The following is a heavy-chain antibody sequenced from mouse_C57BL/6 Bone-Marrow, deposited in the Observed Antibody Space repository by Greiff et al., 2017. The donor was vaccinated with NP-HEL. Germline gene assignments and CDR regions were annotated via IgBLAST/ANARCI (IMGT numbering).Heavy chain of an antibody. CDR2: IYPGGGYT. Sequence: QVQLQQSGAELVRPGTSVKMSCKASGYTFTNYWIGWAKQRPGHGLEWIGDIYPGGGYTNYNEKFKGKATLTADKSSSTAYMQFSSLTSEDSAIYYCARSRYYYGSRWYFDVWGTGTTVTVSS. J-gene: IGHJ1*03. V-gene: IGHV1-63*01. CDR1: GYTFTNYW. D-gene: IGHD1-1*01. CDR3: ARSRYYYGSRWYFDV.